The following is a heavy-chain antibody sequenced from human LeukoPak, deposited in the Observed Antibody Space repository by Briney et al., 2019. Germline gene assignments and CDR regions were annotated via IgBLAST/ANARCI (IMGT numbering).Heavy chain of an antibody. V-gene: IGHV4-59*01. Sequence: SETLSLTCTVSGGSISSYYWSWIRQPPGKGLEWIGYIYYSGTTNYNPSLKSRATISVDTSKNQFSLKLSSVTAADTAVYYCARAAVPAAHDYWGQGTLVTVSS. CDR1: GGSISSYY. D-gene: IGHD2-2*01. CDR2: IYYSGTT. J-gene: IGHJ4*02. CDR3: ARAAVPAAHDY.